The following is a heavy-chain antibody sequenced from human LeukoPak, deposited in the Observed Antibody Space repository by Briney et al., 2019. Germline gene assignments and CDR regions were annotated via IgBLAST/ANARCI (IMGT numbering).Heavy chain of an antibody. J-gene: IGHJ4*02. CDR2: IYHSGST. CDR1: GGSISSGGYS. V-gene: IGHV4-30-2*01. CDR3: SRWYNWNPWDY. D-gene: IGHD1-20*01. Sequence: SQTLSLTCAVSGGSISSGGYSWSWIRQPPGKGLEWIGYIYHSGSTYYNPSLKSRVTISVDTSKNQFSLTLSSVTAADTAVYYCSRWYNWNPWDYLGQGTLVTVSS.